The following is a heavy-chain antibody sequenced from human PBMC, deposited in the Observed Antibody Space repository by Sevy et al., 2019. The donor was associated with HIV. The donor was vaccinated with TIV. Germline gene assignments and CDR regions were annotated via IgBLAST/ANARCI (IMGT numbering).Heavy chain of an antibody. CDR2: IGRTGSDM. Sequence: GGSLRLSCAASGFTFGTYTMNWVRQAPVKGLEWLSSIGRTGSDMYYGDSLRGRFTISRDNARDSVFLQMNSLRVEDTGVYYCVGGNDREYWGRGTLVTVSS. CDR1: GFTFGTYT. CDR3: VGGNDREY. D-gene: IGHD3-22*01. J-gene: IGHJ4*02. V-gene: IGHV3-21*01.